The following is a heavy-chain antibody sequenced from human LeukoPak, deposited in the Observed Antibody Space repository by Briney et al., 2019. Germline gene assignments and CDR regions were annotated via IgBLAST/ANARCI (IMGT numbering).Heavy chain of an antibody. CDR1: GFTFSSYSMN. D-gene: IGHD3-10*01. Sequence: GSLRLSCAASGFTFSSYSMNWVRQAPGKGLEWIGSIYYSGSTYYNSSLKSRVTIPVDTSKNQFSLKLNSVTAADTAVYYCARQASGYYENWGQGTLVTVSS. CDR3: ARQASGYYEN. V-gene: IGHV4-39*01. J-gene: IGHJ4*02. CDR2: IYYSGST.